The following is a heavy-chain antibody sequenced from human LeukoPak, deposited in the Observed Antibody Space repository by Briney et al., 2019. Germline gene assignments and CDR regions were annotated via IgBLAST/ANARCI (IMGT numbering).Heavy chain of an antibody. D-gene: IGHD3-22*01. CDR1: EFTFSTYG. Sequence: GGSLRLSCAASEFTFSTYGMHWVRQAPGKGLEWVAVIWYDGGNKNYADSVKGRFSISRDNSKNTLYLQMNSLRAEDTAVYYCARWYYYDSSASPDYWGQGTLVTVSS. CDR3: ARWYYYDSSASPDY. CDR2: IWYDGGNK. J-gene: IGHJ4*02. V-gene: IGHV3-33*08.